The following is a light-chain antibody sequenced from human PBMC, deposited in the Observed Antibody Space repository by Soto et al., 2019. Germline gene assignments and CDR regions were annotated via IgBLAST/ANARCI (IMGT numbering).Light chain of an antibody. CDR2: EVS. J-gene: IGLJ1*01. CDR3: SSYAGSNNYV. Sequence: QPVLTQPPSASGSPGQSVTISCTGTSSDVGGYNYVSWYQQHPGKAPEVMIYEVSKRPSGVPDRFSGSKSGNTASLTVSGLQAEDEADYYCSSYAGSNNYVFGTGTKLTVL. V-gene: IGLV2-8*01. CDR1: SSDVGGYNY.